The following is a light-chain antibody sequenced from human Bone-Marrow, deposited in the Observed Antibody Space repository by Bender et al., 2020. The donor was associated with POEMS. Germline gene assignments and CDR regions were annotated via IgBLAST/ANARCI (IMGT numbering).Light chain of an antibody. J-gene: IGLJ3*02. Sequence: SVELTQPPSVSVSPGQTARITCSGDALPKLYAYWYQQRPGQAPVVVIYKDKERPSGIPERFSGSSSGTRATLTINGVQAEDEADYYCQVWEGTTWVFGGGTKLTVL. CDR2: KDK. CDR1: ALPKLY. CDR3: QVWEGTTWV. V-gene: IGLV3-25*03.